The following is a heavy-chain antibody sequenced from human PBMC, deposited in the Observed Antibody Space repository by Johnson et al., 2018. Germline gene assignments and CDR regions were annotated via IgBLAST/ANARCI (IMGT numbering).Heavy chain of an antibody. CDR2: IRTKTNGGTT. J-gene: IGHJ4*02. D-gene: IGHD1-26*01. CDR1: GFMFGDYA. V-gene: IGHV3-49*03. Sequence: VQLVQSGGGLAQPGRSLRLTCSASGFMFGDYAMSWSRQAPGKGLEWVGFIRTKTNGGTTEHAASVKGRLPLSRDESKSIAYLQMNSLKAEDTAVDYCSRGWSGSIREHFDYWGQGTLVTVSS. CDR3: SRGWSGSIREHFDY.